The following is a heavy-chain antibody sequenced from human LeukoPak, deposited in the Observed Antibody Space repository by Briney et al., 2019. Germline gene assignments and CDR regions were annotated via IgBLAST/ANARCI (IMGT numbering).Heavy chain of an antibody. J-gene: IGHJ4*02. CDR2: ISGSGTNT. D-gene: IGHD5-18*01. CDR3: AKGDKPVIAMVKFDY. Sequence: GGSLRLSCAASGFTFSSYAMNWVRQAPEKGLEWVSGISGSGTNTYYADSVKGRFTISRDNSKNTLYMQINSLRAEDTAVYYCAKGDKPVIAMVKFDYWGQGTLVTVSS. V-gene: IGHV3-23*01. CDR1: GFTFSSYA.